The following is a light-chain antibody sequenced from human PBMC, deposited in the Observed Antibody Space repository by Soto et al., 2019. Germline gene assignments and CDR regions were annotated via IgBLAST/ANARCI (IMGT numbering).Light chain of an antibody. CDR1: SSDVGGYDY. J-gene: IGLJ2*01. Sequence: QPVLTQPPSASGSPGQSVTLSCTGTSSDVGGYDYVSWYQQHPGKAPKLMIYEVSKRPSGVPDRFSGSKSGNTASLTVSGLQAEDEGDYYCSSYAGSNILVFGGGTKLTVL. CDR3: SSYAGSNILV. V-gene: IGLV2-8*01. CDR2: EVS.